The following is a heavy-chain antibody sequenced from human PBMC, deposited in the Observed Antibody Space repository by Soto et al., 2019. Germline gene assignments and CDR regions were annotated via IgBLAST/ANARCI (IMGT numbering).Heavy chain of an antibody. J-gene: IGHJ6*02. CDR3: ARDWMATIIGAYYYYYGMDV. Sequence: GASVKVSCKASGYTFTSYGISWVRQAPGQGLEWLGWISAYNGNTNYAQKLQGRVTMTTDTSTSTAYMELRSLRSDDTAVYYCARDWMATIIGAYYYYYGMDVWGQGTTVTVSS. CDR2: ISAYNGNT. D-gene: IGHD5-12*01. CDR1: GYTFTSYG. V-gene: IGHV1-18*01.